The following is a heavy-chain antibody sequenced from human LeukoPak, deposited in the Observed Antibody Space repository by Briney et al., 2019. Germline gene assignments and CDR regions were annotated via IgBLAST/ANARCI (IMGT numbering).Heavy chain of an antibody. CDR1: GGSISSNNYD. CDR2: IYYSGSP. Sequence: KPSETLSLTCTVSGGSISSNNYDWCWIRQPPGKGLEWIGSIYYSGSPYYNPSLKSRVTISVDTSKNQFSLRLRSVTAADTAVYYCATWTTAKTGFHYWGQGTLVTVSS. V-gene: IGHV4-39*01. D-gene: IGHD1-1*01. CDR3: ATWTTAKTGFHY. J-gene: IGHJ4*02.